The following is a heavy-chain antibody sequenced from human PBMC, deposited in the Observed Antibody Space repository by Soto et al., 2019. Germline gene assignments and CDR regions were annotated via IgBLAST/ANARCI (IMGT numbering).Heavy chain of an antibody. CDR2: IWYDGSNK. V-gene: IGHV3-33*01. D-gene: IGHD2-15*01. J-gene: IGHJ3*02. Sequence: QVQLVESGGGVVQPGRSLRLSCAASGFTFSSYGMHWVRQAPGKGLEWLAVIWYDGSNKYYADSVKGRFTISRDNSKKTLYLQMKSLRAEDTAVYYCASAPDIVGIGAFDIWGQGTMVTVSS. CDR1: GFTFSSYG. CDR3: ASAPDIVGIGAFDI.